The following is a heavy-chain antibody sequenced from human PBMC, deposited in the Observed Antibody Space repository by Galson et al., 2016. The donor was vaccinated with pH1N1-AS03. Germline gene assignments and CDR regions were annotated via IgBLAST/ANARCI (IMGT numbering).Heavy chain of an antibody. D-gene: IGHD3-22*01. CDR3: TADLDYYVSSSFYSDFDS. V-gene: IGHV3-15*01. CDR1: GFTFSNSD. J-gene: IGHJ4*02. CDR2: IKSKSEGGTT. Sequence: SLRLSCAASGFTFSNSDMNWVRQAPGKGLEWVGRIKSKSEGGTTNYATPVKGRFTISRDDSKNTLFLQMNSLKTADTALYYCTADLDYYVSSSFYSDFDSWGQGTLVTVSS.